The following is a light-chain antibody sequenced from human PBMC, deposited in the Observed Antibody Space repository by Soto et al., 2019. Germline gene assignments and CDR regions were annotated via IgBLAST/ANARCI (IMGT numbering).Light chain of an antibody. CDR1: QSVSSY. Sequence: EIVLTQSPATLSLSPGERATLSCRASQSVSSYLAWYQQKPGQAPRLLIYDASNRATGIPARFSGSASGTDFTLTISSLAPEDFAVYYCQQRSNWPLTFGGGTKVDIK. J-gene: IGKJ4*01. V-gene: IGKV3-11*01. CDR3: QQRSNWPLT. CDR2: DAS.